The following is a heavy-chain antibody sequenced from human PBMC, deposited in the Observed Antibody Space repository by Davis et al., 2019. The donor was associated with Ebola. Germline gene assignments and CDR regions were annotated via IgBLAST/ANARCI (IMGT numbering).Heavy chain of an antibody. D-gene: IGHD4-11*01. CDR3: TTTTTASDY. CDR2: IRSKANSYAT. J-gene: IGHJ4*02. Sequence: GESLKISCAASGSTFSGSAMHWVRQASGKGLEWVGRIRSKANSYATAYAASVKGRFTISRDDSKNTAYLQMNSLKTEDTAGYYCTTTTTASDYWGQGTLVTVSS. CDR1: GSTFSGSA. V-gene: IGHV3-73*01.